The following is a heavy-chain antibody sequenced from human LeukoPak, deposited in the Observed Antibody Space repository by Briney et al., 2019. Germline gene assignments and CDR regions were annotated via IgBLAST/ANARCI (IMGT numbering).Heavy chain of an antibody. CDR2: ISAYNGNT. D-gene: IGHD3-10*01. CDR1: GYTFTSYG. V-gene: IGHV1-18*04. Sequence: ASVKVSCKASGYTFTSYGISWVRQAPGQGLEWMGWISAYNGNTNYAQKLQGRVTMTTDISTSTAYMELRSLRSDDTAVYYCARAPYYYGSGSYPYPLYYFDYWGQGTLVTVSS. CDR3: ARAPYYYGSGSYPYPLYYFDY. J-gene: IGHJ4*02.